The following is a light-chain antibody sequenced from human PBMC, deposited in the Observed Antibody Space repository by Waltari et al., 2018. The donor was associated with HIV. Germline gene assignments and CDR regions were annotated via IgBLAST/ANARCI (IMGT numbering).Light chain of an antibody. CDR2: DDS. Sequence: SHVLTQPPSVSVAPGQTARITCGGNNIGGESVHWYQQKPGQAPVLVVYDDSDRPSGIPERFSGSNAGNTATLTISRVEAGDEADYYCQVWDISSDHVVFGGGTILTVL. J-gene: IGLJ2*01. CDR1: NIGGES. V-gene: IGLV3-21*02. CDR3: QVWDISSDHVV.